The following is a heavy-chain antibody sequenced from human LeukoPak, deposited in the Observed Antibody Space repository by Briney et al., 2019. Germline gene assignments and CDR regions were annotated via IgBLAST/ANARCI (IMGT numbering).Heavy chain of an antibody. J-gene: IGHJ4*02. Sequence: SETLSLTCTVSGYSISSGYYWGWIRQPPGKGLEWIGSIYHSGSTYYNPSLKSRVTISVDTSKNQFSLKLSSVTAADTAVYYCAGGYSGYDSPGYFDYWGQGTLVTVSS. V-gene: IGHV4-38-2*02. CDR1: GYSISSGYY. CDR2: IYHSGST. D-gene: IGHD5-12*01. CDR3: AGGYSGYDSPGYFDY.